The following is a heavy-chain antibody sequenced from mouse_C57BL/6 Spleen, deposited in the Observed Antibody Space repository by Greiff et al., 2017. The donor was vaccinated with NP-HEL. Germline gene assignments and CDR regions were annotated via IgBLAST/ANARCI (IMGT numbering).Heavy chain of an antibody. Sequence: QVQLKESGPELVKPGASVKISCKASGYAFSSSWMNWVKQRPGKGLEWIGRIYPGDGDTNYNGKFKGKATLTADKSSSTAYMQLSSLTSEDSAVYFCASKAYDYDRDAMDYWGQGTSVTVSS. V-gene: IGHV1-82*01. CDR1: GYAFSSSW. D-gene: IGHD2-4*01. CDR2: IYPGDGDT. J-gene: IGHJ4*01. CDR3: ASKAYDYDRDAMDY.